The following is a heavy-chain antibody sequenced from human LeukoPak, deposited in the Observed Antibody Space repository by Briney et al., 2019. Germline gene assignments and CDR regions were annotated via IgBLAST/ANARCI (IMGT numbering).Heavy chain of an antibody. CDR3: ARDRDGYNFFDY. J-gene: IGHJ4*02. V-gene: IGHV3-21*01. Sequence: PGGSLSLSCAASGFTFSSYSMNWVRQAPGKGLEWVSSISSSSSYIYYADSVKGRFTISRDNAKNSLYLQMNSLRAEDTAVYYCARDRDGYNFFDYWGQGTLVTVSS. D-gene: IGHD5-24*01. CDR1: GFTFSSYS. CDR2: ISSSSSYI.